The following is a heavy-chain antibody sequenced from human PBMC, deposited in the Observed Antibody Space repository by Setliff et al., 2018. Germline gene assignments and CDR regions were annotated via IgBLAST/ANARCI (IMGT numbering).Heavy chain of an antibody. CDR1: GGTFSSYA. CDR3: ANDVRGGVYEI. CDR2: IIPIFGTA. Sequence: SVKVSCKASGGTFSSYAISWVRQAPGQGLEWMGRIIPIFGTANYAQKFQGRVTITADKSTSTAYMELSSLRSEDTAVYYCANDVRGGVYEIWGQGTMVTVSS. V-gene: IGHV1-69*06. J-gene: IGHJ3*02. D-gene: IGHD3-16*01.